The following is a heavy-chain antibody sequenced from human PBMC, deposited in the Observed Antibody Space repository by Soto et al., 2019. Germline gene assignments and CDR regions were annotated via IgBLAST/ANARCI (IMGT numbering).Heavy chain of an antibody. CDR3: ASRDPGTSFDY. Sequence: PSETLSLTCPVSGGSFTSNNWWTWVRQPPGQGLEWIGEIYRTGSTNYNPSLKSRVTISLDKSENQFSLKVTSLTAADTAVYYCASRDPGTSFDYWGQGTLVTVSS. V-gene: IGHV4-4*02. J-gene: IGHJ4*02. CDR2: IYRTGST. CDR1: GGSFTSNNW. D-gene: IGHD1-7*01.